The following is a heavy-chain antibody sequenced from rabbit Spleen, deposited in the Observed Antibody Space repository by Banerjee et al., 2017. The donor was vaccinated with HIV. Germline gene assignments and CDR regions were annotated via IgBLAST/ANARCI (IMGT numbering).Heavy chain of an antibody. Sequence: QSLEESGGDLVKPGASLTLTCTASGFSFSSDYYMCWVRPAPGKGLEWIACINAGSSGNTYYATWAKGRFTISKTSSTTVTLQMTSLTAADTATYFCARDNSTSWGYYFDLWGPGTLVTVS. CDR3: ARDNSTSWGYYFDL. J-gene: IGHJ4*01. CDR2: INAGSSGNT. V-gene: IGHV1S40*01. D-gene: IGHD7-1*01. CDR1: GFSFSSDYY.